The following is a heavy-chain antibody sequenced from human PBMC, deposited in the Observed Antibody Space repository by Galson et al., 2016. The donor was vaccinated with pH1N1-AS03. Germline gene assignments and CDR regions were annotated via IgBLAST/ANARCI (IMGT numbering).Heavy chain of an antibody. V-gene: IGHV3-7*01. CDR1: GFAFSSYW. CDR3: ASNIKG. CDR2: ISHDGSDK. Sequence: SLRLSCAVSGFAFSSYWMNWVRQATGKGLECVASISHDGSDKYYVDSVRGRFTISRDNAKNSLLLHMDSLRAEDTAVYYCASNIKGWGQGTQVTVSS. J-gene: IGHJ4*02. D-gene: IGHD2/OR15-2a*01.